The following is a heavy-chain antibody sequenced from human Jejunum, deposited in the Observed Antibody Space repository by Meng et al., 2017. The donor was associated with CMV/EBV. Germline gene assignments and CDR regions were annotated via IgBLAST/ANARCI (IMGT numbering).Heavy chain of an antibody. CDR1: GYSFTNDG. Sequence: QGQLVRAEGELKKPGASVKAACKVSGYSFTNDGITWVRQAPGQGLEWMGWISAYNGNTNYAQTLQGRLTMTTDTSTSTAYMELRSLRSDDTAVYYCARVEVGITSGDYWGQGTLVTVSS. CDR2: ISAYNGNT. V-gene: IGHV1-18*01. D-gene: IGHD1-26*01. J-gene: IGHJ4*02. CDR3: ARVEVGITSGDY.